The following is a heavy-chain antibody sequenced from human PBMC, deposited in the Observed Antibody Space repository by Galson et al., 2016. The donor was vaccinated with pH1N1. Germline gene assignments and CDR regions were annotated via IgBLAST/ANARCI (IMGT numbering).Heavy chain of an antibody. D-gene: IGHD4-17*01. V-gene: IGHV1-69*13. CDR1: GGTFSSYA. J-gene: IGHJ6*03. CDR3: ARGGYGDYTDYMDV. Sequence: SVKVSCKAFGGTFSSYAISWVRQAPGQGLEWMGRIIPIFGTSNYAQKFQGRVTITADESTSTAYMELSSLRSEDTAVYYCARGGYGDYTDYMDVWGKGTTVTVSS. CDR2: IIPIFGTS.